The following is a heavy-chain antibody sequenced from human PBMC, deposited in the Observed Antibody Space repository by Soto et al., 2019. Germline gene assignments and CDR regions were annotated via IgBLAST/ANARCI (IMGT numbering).Heavy chain of an antibody. CDR2: INNDGSYT. CDR1: GFTFSSYW. CDR3: AKTDLQLWSDSPFDY. D-gene: IGHD5-18*01. J-gene: IGHJ4*02. V-gene: IGHV3-74*01. Sequence: PAGSLILSCSASGFTFSSYWMHWVRQAPGKGLVWVSRINNDGSYTTYADSVKGRFTISRDNAKNTVYLQMNSLRAEDTAVYYCAKTDLQLWSDSPFDYWGQGTLVTVSS.